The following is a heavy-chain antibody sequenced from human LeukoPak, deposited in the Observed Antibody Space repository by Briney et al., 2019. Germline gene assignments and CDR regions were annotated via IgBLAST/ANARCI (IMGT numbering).Heavy chain of an antibody. D-gene: IGHD3-16*01. CDR1: GGSVSDYY. Sequence: SETLSLTCTISGGSVSDYYWSWIRQSPGKGLEWIGYIYHTGSTSYSPSLKSRVTISADTSQNQFSLKLSSVTAADTAVYYCARDRDLGYFDYWGQGTLVTVSS. J-gene: IGHJ4*02. CDR3: ARDRDLGYFDY. CDR2: IYHTGST. V-gene: IGHV4-59*02.